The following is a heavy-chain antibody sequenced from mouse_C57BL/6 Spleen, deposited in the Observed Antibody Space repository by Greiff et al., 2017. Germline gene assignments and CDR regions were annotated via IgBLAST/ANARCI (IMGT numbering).Heavy chain of an antibody. CDR1: GYAFSSSW. CDR2: IYPGDGDT. D-gene: IGHD1-1*01. Sequence: VQLVESGPELVKPGASVKISCKASGYAFSSSWMNWVKQRPGKGLEWIGRIYPGDGDTNYNGKFKGKATLTADKSSSTAYMQLSSLTSEDSAVYFCARLAGSSSFDYWGQGTTLTVSS. CDR3: ARLAGSSSFDY. J-gene: IGHJ2*01. V-gene: IGHV1-82*01.